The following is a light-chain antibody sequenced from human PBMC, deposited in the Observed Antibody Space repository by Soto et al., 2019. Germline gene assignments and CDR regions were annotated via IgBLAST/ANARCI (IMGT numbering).Light chain of an antibody. J-gene: IGKJ2*01. Sequence: EIVLTQSPGTLSLSPGGRATLSCRASQSVSSSYLAWYQQKPGQAPRLLIYGASSGATGIPDRFSGSGSGTDFTLTISRLEPEDVAVYYCQQYGSSPYTFGQGTKLEIK. CDR3: QQYGSSPYT. CDR1: QSVSSSY. V-gene: IGKV3-20*01. CDR2: GAS.